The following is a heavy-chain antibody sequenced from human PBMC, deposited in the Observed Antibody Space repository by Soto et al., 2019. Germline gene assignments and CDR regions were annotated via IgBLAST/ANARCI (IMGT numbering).Heavy chain of an antibody. V-gene: IGHV3-74*01. CDR2: INGDGSRT. Sequence: EVQLVESGGGLVQPGGSLRLSCAGSGFSFSTYWMHWVRQVPGKGLVWVSRINGDGSRTSYADYVQGRFTISRDNAKNTLYLQMNSLTAEDTAVYYCARVGQGRYYFDFWGQGTLVTVSS. CDR3: ARVGQGRYYFDF. J-gene: IGHJ4*02. CDR1: GFSFSTYW.